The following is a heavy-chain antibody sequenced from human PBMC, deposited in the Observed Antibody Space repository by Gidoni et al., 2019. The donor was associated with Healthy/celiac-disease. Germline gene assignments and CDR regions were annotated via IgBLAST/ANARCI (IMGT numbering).Heavy chain of an antibody. V-gene: IGHV4-39*01. Sequence: QLQLQESGPGLVKPSETLSLTCTVSGGSISSSSYYWGWIRQPPGKGLEWIGSIYYSGSTYYNPSLKSRVTISVDTSKNQFSLKLSSATAADTAVYYCARLYGDYVFDYWGQGTLVTVSS. J-gene: IGHJ4*02. CDR2: IYYSGST. CDR3: ARLYGDYVFDY. D-gene: IGHD4-17*01. CDR1: GGSISSSSYY.